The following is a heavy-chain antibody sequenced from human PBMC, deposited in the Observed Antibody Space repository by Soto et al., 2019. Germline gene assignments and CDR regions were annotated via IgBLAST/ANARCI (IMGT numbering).Heavy chain of an antibody. V-gene: IGHV1-24*01. CDR1: GYTLTELS. J-gene: IGHJ6*02. CDR2: FDPEDGET. CDR3: ATDIVRGDYV. Sequence: ASVKVSGKVSGYTLTELSMHWVRQAPGKGLEWMGGFDPEDGETIYAQKFQGRVTMAADTSTDTAYMELSSLRSEDTAVYYCATDIVRGDYVWGQGTTVTVS. D-gene: IGHD3-10*01.